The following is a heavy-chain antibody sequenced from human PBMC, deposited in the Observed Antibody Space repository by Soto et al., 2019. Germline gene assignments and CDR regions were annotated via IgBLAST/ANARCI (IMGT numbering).Heavy chain of an antibody. CDR2: IYSDVSTA. CDR3: ARSGGDYNYYYDMDV. Sequence: GSLRLSCAASGFTYNTYWMNWVRQVPGKGLMWVSRIYSDVSTARYADSVKGRFTISRDNAKNTVYLQMNSLRAEDTAVYYCARSGGDYNYYYDMDVWGQGTTVTVPS. CDR1: GFTYNTYW. D-gene: IGHD2-21*02. V-gene: IGHV3-74*01. J-gene: IGHJ6*02.